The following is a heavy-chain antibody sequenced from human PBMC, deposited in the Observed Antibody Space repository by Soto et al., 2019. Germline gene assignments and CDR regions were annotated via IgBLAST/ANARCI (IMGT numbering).Heavy chain of an antibody. CDR3: ARVLEDDFWSGYGPSFDY. CDR1: GYTFTSYG. CDR2: ISAYNGNT. D-gene: IGHD3-3*01. V-gene: IGHV1-18*01. J-gene: IGHJ4*02. Sequence: ASVKVSCKASGYTFTSYGISLVRQAPGQGLEWMGWISAYNGNTNYAQKLQGRVPMTTDTSTSTAYMELRSLRSDDTAVYYFARVLEDDFWSGYGPSFDYWGQGTLVTVSS.